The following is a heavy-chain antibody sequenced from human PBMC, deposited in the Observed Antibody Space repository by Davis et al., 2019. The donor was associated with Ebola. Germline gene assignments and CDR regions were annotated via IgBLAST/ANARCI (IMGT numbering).Heavy chain of an antibody. CDR3: ARDGHSSSWYGMDV. V-gene: IGHV1-69*13. Sequence: SSVPVSCLASLGTFSSYAISWVRPAQGQGLEWMGGIIPIFGTANYAQKFQGRVTITADESTSTAYMELSSLRSEDTAVYYCARDGHSSSWYGMDVWGQGTTVTVSS. J-gene: IGHJ6*02. CDR1: LGTFSSYA. CDR2: IIPIFGTA. D-gene: IGHD6-13*01.